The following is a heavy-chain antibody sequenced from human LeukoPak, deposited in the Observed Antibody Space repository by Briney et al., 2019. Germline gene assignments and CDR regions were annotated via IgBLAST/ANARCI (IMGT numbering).Heavy chain of an antibody. CDR2: IKEDGSEK. J-gene: IGHJ4*02. CDR1: GFTFNTLW. Sequence: GGSLRLSCAGSGFTFNTLWVSWVRQAPGKGLEWVANIKEDGSEKYYVDPVKGRFTISRDNAQNSLYLQMNSLRAEDTATYYCARDCSGGSCYSGADYWGQGTLVTVSS. D-gene: IGHD2-15*01. CDR3: ARDCSGGSCYSGADY. V-gene: IGHV3-7*01.